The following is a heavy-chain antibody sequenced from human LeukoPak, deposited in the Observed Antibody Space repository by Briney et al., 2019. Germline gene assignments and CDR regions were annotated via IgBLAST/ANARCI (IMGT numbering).Heavy chain of an antibody. CDR2: INHSGST. V-gene: IGHV4-34*01. J-gene: IGHJ4*02. CDR1: GGSFSGYY. D-gene: IGHD6-13*01. Sequence: PSETLSLTCAVYGGSFSGYYWSWIRQPPGKGLEWIGEINHSGSTNYNPSLKSRVTTSVDTSKNQFSLKLSSVTAADTAVYYCARGIPYSSIDLDYWGQGTLVTVSS. CDR3: ARGIPYSSIDLDY.